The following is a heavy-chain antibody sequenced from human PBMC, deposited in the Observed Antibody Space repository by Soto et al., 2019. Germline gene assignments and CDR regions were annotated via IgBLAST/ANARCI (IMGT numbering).Heavy chain of an antibody. V-gene: IGHV3-9*01. Sequence: PWGSLTLSCASSGFRVSLSAISLSRQAPGKGLEWVSGISWNSGSIGYADSVKGRFTISRDNAKNSLYLQMNSLRAEDTALYYCANDFFFSSRRRNTRYRSGLGITAEPLVRSRHS. CDR1: GFRVSLSA. J-gene: IGHJ5*01. CDR2: ISWNSGSI. D-gene: IGHD2-21*02. CDR3: ANDFFFSSRRRNTRYRSGLGITAEPLVRSRHS.